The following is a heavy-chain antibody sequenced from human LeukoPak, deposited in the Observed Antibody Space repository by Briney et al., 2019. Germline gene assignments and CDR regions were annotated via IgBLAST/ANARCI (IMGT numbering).Heavy chain of an antibody. CDR2: ISAYNGNT. Sequence: ASVKVSCKASGYTFTGYGISWVRQAPGQGLEWMGWISAYNGNTNYAQKLQGRVTMTTDTSTSTAYMELRSLRSDDTAVYYCARDSSSDYGGNSGLDYWGQGTLVTVST. V-gene: IGHV1-18*01. J-gene: IGHJ4*02. CDR3: ARDSSSDYGGNSGLDY. D-gene: IGHD4-23*01. CDR1: GYTFTGYG.